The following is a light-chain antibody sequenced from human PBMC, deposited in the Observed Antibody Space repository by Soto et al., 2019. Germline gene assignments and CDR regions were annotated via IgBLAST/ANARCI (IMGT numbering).Light chain of an antibody. V-gene: IGKV3-20*01. CDR1: QSVRSDY. Sequence: DIVLTQSPGTLSLSPGERATLSCRASQSVRSDYLAWYQQKPGQTPRLLVYGASNRATGIPDRFSASGSGTVFTLTISRLEPEDFAVYYCQQFDGSSYTFGQGPKLEIK. CDR3: QQFDGSSYT. CDR2: GAS. J-gene: IGKJ2*01.